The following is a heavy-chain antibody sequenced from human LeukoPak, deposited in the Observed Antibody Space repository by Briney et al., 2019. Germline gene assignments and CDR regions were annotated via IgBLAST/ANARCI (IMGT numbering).Heavy chain of an antibody. D-gene: IGHD2-2*01. Sequence: ASVEVSCKASEYTFSSYSIHWVRQAPGQRLEWMGWINAGKGNTKYSQKLQGRVTITGDTSASTAYMELSSLRSEDTAVYYCARGSCSSTSCFMDVWGQGTTVTVSS. CDR3: ARGSCSSTSCFMDV. V-gene: IGHV1-3*01. CDR1: EYTFSSYS. J-gene: IGHJ6*02. CDR2: INAGKGNT.